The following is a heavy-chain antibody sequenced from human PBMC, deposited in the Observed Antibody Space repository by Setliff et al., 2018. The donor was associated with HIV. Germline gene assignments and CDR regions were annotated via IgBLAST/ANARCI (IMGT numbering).Heavy chain of an antibody. CDR3: ARRARNWLQPFDH. V-gene: IGHV4-4*07. CDR1: GGSISTYY. CDR2: IFASGST. Sequence: SETLSLTCSVSGGSISTYYLTWIRQPAGKGLEWIGRIFASGSTNYNPSLKSRVTMSVDTSKNQFSLRLSSVTAADTAIYYCARRARNWLQPFDHWGQGFLVTVSS. J-gene: IGHJ4*02. D-gene: IGHD5-12*01.